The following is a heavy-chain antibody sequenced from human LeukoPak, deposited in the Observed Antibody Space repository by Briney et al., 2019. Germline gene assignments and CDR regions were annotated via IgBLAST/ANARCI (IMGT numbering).Heavy chain of an antibody. V-gene: IGHV3-23*01. CDR3: AKVGKVGAARGTFDI. D-gene: IGHD1-26*01. J-gene: IGHJ3*02. CDR2: ISGSGGST. CDR1: GFTFSSYA. Sequence: PGGSLRLSCAASGFTFSSYAMSWVRQATGKGLEGVSAISGSGGSTYYADCVKARFPISRDYSKYTLYLQINSLGAEDTAVYYCAKVGKVGAARGTFDIWGQGTMVTVSS.